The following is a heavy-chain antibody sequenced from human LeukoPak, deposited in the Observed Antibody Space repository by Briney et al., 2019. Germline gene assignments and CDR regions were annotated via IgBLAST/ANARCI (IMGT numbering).Heavy chain of an antibody. V-gene: IGHV3-30*18. CDR3: AKNYDSSGWNIFDY. J-gene: IGHJ4*02. D-gene: IGHD3-22*01. Sequence: GGSLRLSCAASGFTFSSYGMHWVRQAPGKGLEWVAVISYDGSNKYYADSVKGRFTISRDNSKNTLYLQMNSLRAEDTAVYYCAKNYDSSGWNIFDYWGQGTLVTVSS. CDR2: ISYDGSNK. CDR1: GFTFSSYG.